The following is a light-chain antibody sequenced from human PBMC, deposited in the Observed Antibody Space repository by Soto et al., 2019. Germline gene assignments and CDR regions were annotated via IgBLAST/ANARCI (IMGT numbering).Light chain of an antibody. Sequence: QSALAQPASVSGSPGQSITISCTGTSSDVGGYNYVSWYQQHPGKAPKLMIYEVSNRPSGVSYRFSGSKSGNTASLTISGLQAEDEADYYCSSHASSNTRVFGTGTKATVL. CDR1: SSDVGGYNY. J-gene: IGLJ1*01. V-gene: IGLV2-14*01. CDR2: EVS. CDR3: SSHASSNTRV.